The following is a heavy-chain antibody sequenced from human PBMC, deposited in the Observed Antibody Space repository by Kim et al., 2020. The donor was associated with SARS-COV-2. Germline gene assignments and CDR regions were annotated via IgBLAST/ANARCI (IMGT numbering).Heavy chain of an antibody. CDR1: GFTFSTYG. J-gene: IGHJ4*02. Sequence: GGSLRLSCAASGFTFSTYGMNWVRLAPGKGLEWVSYVSSSRATKFYADSVRGRFTISRDNAKNSVYLQLKSLRAEDTAVYYFATCSDYACFDFCGLG. CDR2: VSSSRATK. D-gene: IGHD5-12*01. V-gene: IGHV3-48*01. CDR3: ATCSDYACFDF.